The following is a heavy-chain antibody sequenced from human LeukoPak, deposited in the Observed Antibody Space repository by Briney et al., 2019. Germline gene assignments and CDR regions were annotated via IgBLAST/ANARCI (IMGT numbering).Heavy chain of an antibody. CDR2: INPNSGGT. V-gene: IGHV1-2*02. Sequence: ASVKVSCKASGYTFTGYYMHWVRQAPGQGLEWMGWINPNSGGTNYAQKFQGRVTMTRDTSISIAYMELSRLRSDDTAVYYCARDLTYYYDSSGYYLYYWGQGTLVTVSS. CDR3: ARDLTYYYDSSGYYLYY. J-gene: IGHJ4*02. D-gene: IGHD3-22*01. CDR1: GYTFTGYY.